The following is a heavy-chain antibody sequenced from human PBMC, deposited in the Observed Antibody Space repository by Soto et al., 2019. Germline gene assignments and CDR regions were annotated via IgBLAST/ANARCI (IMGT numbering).Heavy chain of an antibody. CDR1: KFTFSIYG. CDR2: ISFDGKNK. CDR3: VKDEGTSGLYYYFDY. J-gene: IGHJ4*02. Sequence: GGALRLSCAASKFTFSIYGIDWVRQAPGKGLEWVAVISFDGKNKYYAACVKGRFTISSDNSRDTLYLQINSLRAEDTAVYYCVKDEGTSGLYYYFDYWGQGTMVTVSS. D-gene: IGHD2-15*01. V-gene: IGHV3-30*18.